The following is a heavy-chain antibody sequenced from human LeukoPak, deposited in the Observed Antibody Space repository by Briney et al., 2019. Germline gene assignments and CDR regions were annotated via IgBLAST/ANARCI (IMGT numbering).Heavy chain of an antibody. CDR3: ATSRTFDY. D-gene: IGHD1-1*01. V-gene: IGHV3-74*01. CDR2: INSDGSST. Sequence: GGSLRLSCAASGFTFSSYWMHWVRHAPGKGLVWVSRINSDGSSTSYADSVKGRFTISRDNTKNTLYLQMHSLRAEDTAMYYCATSRTFDYWGQATLVTVSS. CDR1: GFTFSSYW. J-gene: IGHJ4*02.